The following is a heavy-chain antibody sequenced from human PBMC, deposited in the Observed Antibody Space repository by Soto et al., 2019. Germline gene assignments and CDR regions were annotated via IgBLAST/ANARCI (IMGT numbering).Heavy chain of an antibody. J-gene: IGHJ6*02. CDR1: GYSFTSYW. V-gene: IGHV5-10-1*01. Sequence: PGESLKISCKGSGYSFTSYWISWVRQMPGKGLEWMGRIDPSDSYTNYSPSFQGHVTISADKSISTAYLQWSSLKASDTAMYYCARGGDVVVPAAPYYYYGMDVWGQGXTVTVSS. D-gene: IGHD2-2*01. CDR3: ARGGDVVVPAAPYYYYGMDV. CDR2: IDPSDSYT.